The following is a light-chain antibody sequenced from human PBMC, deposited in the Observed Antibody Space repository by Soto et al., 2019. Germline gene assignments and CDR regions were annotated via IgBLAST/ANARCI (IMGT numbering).Light chain of an antibody. CDR2: GAS. V-gene: IGKV3-20*01. J-gene: IGKJ2*01. CDR3: QQFGGSPLYT. Sequence: EIVLTQSPGTLSLSPGERATLSCRASQSISSNSLAWYQQKPGQAPRLLIDGASSRATGIPDRFSGSGSGTDFTLIISRLEPEDFAVYYCQQFGGSPLYTFGQGTKLEIK. CDR1: QSISSNS.